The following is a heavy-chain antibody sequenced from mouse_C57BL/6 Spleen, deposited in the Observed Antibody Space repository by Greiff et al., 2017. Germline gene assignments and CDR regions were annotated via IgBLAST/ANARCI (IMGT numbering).Heavy chain of an antibody. D-gene: IGHD1-1*01. CDR2: IDPSDSET. CDR3: ARSTVVAPGYFDV. J-gene: IGHJ1*03. V-gene: IGHV1-52*01. CDR1: GYTFTSYW. Sequence: QVQLQQSGAELVRPGSSVKLSCKASGYTFTSYWMHWVKQRPIQGLEWIGNIDPSDSETHYNQKFKDKATLTVDKSSSTAYMQLSSLTSEDSAVYYCARSTVVAPGYFDVWGTGTTVTVSS.